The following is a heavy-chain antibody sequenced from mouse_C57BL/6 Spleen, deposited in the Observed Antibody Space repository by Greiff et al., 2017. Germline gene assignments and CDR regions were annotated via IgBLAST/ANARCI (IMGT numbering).Heavy chain of an antibody. CDR2: ISSGSSTI. J-gene: IGHJ4*01. V-gene: IGHV5-17*01. D-gene: IGHD4-1*01. CDR1: GFTFSDYG. CDR3: ARPKLGRIYYAMDY. Sequence: EVKVEESGGGLVKPGGSLKLSCAASGFTFSDYGMHWVRQAPEKGLEWVAYISSGSSTIYYADTVKGRFTISRDNAKNTLFLQMTSLRSEDTAMYYCARPKLGRIYYAMDYWGQGTSVTVSS.